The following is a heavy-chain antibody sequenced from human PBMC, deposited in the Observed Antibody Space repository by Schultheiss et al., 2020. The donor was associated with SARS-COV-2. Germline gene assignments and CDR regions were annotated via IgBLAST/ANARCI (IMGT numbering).Heavy chain of an antibody. D-gene: IGHD3-22*01. CDR3: AKDERGRNYYDSSGYSSQGPDY. J-gene: IGHJ4*02. V-gene: IGHV3-7*01. Sequence: GESLKISCAASGFTFSSYWMSWVRQAPGKGLEWVANIKQDGSEKYYVDSVKGRFTISRDNSKNTLYLQMNSLRAEDTAVYYCAKDERGRNYYDSSGYSSQGPDYWGQGTLVTVSS. CDR1: GFTFSSYW. CDR2: IKQDGSEK.